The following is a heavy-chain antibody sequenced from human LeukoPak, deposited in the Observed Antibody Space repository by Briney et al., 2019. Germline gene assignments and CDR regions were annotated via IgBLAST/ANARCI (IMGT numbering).Heavy chain of an antibody. CDR3: AHRRPVGASYGVGFDP. V-gene: IGHV2-5*02. CDR2: IYWDDDK. J-gene: IGHJ5*02. D-gene: IGHD1-26*01. CDR1: GFSLTTSGVA. Sequence: SGPTLVKPTQTLTLTCTFSGFSLTTSGVAVGWILQPPGKALEWLALIYWDDDKRYRSSLKSRLTITKDTSKNQVVLTMTNMDPVDTAAYYCAHRRPVGASYGVGFDPWGQGTLVTVSS.